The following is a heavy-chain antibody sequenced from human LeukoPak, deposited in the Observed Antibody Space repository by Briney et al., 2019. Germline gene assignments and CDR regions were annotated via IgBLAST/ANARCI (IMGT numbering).Heavy chain of an antibody. CDR2: IIPILGIA. J-gene: IGHJ5*02. CDR1: GYTFTTYG. CDR3: ALVYCSGGSCYQGGDWFDP. D-gene: IGHD2-15*01. V-gene: IGHV1-69*04. Sequence: GASVKVSCKSSGYTFTTYGITWVRQAPGQGLEWMGRIIPILGIANYAQKFQGRVTITADKSTSTAYMELSSLRSEDTAVYYCALVYCSGGSCYQGGDWFDPWGQGTLVTVSS.